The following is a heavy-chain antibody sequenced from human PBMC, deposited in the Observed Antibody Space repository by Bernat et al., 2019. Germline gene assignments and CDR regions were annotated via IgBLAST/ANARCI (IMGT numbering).Heavy chain of an antibody. CDR3: AKDRGMGVVVPAAVDY. J-gene: IGHJ4*02. Sequence: QVQLVESGGGVVQPGRSLRLSCAASGFTFSSYGMHWVRQAPGKGLGWVAVISYDGSNKYYADSVKGRFTISRDNSKNTLYLQMNSLRAEDTAVYYCAKDRGMGVVVPAAVDYWGQGTLVTVSS. CDR1: GFTFSSYG. CDR2: ISYDGSNK. D-gene: IGHD2-2*01. V-gene: IGHV3-30*18.